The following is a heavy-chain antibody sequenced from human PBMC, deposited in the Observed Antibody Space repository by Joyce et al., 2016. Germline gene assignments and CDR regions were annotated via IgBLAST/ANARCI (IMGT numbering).Heavy chain of an antibody. D-gene: IGHD2-21*01. Sequence: EVQLVESGGGLVKPGGSLKISCAASGFMFSTSSMSGFRQGPGKGLEWVSAISGDRRFIFHADSVRGRFTVSRDNAENSLYLQMKSLRVEDTAVYFCARGGLVYDYSMDVWGQGTTVIVSS. V-gene: IGHV3-21*02. J-gene: IGHJ6*02. CDR1: GFMFSTSS. CDR2: ISGDRRFI. CDR3: ARGGLVYDYSMDV.